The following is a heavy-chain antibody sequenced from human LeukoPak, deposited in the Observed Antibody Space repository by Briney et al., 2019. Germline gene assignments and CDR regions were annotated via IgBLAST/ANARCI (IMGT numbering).Heavy chain of an antibody. CDR3: ARVGSRYGADAFDI. J-gene: IGHJ3*02. D-gene: IGHD5-18*01. CDR1: GDSINSYY. Sequence: SETLSLTCTITGDSINSYYWSWVRQPPGKGLEWVGYIYYTGRTTYSPSLESRVSISLDTSKDQFSLRLNSVTAADTAVYYCARVGSRYGADAFDIWGRGAMVIVS. V-gene: IGHV4-59*01. CDR2: IYYTGRT.